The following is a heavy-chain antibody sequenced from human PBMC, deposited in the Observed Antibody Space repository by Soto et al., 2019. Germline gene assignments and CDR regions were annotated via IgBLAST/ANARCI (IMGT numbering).Heavy chain of an antibody. CDR2: IYWDNDK. J-gene: IGHJ6*02. Sequence: QITLKESGPTLVKPTQTLTLTCTFSGFSLNTGGLAVGWIRQPPGKALEWLALIYWDNDKRYSPSLRSRLTITKDTSKNPXXLXMXXMDPVDAATYYCVHSRCGGDCLQSYSSHYYYGMDVWGQGTTVTVSS. CDR3: VHSRCGGDCLQSYSSHYYYGMDV. V-gene: IGHV2-5*02. CDR1: GFSLNTGGLA. D-gene: IGHD2-21*02.